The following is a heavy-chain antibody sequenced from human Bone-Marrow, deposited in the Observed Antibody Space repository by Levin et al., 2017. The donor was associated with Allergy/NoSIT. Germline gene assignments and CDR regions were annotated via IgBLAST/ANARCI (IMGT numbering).Heavy chain of an antibody. V-gene: IGHV3-30*18. CDR2: ISNDGSAE. CDR1: GFTFSIYG. CDR3: AKASSTDITMLRGLIIPQARLDY. Sequence: GESLKISCAASGFTFSIYGMHWVRQAPGKGLEWVALISNDGSAEYYADSVKGRFTISRDNSENTLYLQMNSLRAEDTAVQYSAKASSTDITMLRGLIIPQARLDYWGQGSLVTVSS. J-gene: IGHJ4*02. D-gene: IGHD3-10*01.